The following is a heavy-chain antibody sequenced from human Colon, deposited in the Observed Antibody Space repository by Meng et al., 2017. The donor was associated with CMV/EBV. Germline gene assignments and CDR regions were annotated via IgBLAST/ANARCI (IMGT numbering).Heavy chain of an antibody. V-gene: IGHV6-1*01. CDR1: GDSVSRDTVG. CDR2: TYYRSRWLD. J-gene: IGHJ4*02. D-gene: IGHD2-8*01. Sequence: SETLSLTCAISGDSVSRDTVGWNWIRLSPSRGLEWLGRTYYRSRWLDDYAEFVKSRIRIDADTSKNEVSLRLESVTPEDTAVYYCARRHLTNWFYLDSWGQGTLVTVSS. CDR3: ARRHLTNWFYLDS.